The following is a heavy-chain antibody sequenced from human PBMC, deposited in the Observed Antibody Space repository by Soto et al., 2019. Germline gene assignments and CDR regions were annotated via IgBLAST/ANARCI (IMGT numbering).Heavy chain of an antibody. Sequence: EVQLVESGGGLVQPGGSLRLSCAASGFTFSDYAMHWVRQAPGKGLEYVAAINSNGGGTYYATSVTGRFIISRDNSKNTLYLQMGSLRAEDMAVYYCARSTGGYWGQGTLVTVSS. J-gene: IGHJ4*02. CDR1: GFTFSDYA. D-gene: IGHD2-8*02. CDR3: ARSTGGY. CDR2: INSNGGGT. V-gene: IGHV3-64*01.